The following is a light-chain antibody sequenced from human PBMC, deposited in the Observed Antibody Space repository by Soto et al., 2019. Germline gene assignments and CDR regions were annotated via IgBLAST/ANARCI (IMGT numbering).Light chain of an antibody. CDR2: WAS. V-gene: IGKV4-1*01. J-gene: IGKJ1*01. CDR1: QTVFHTSYNKDF. Sequence: DIVMTQSPDSLSVSLGERATINCKSSQTVFHTSYNKDFLAWYQQKAGQPPKLLFYWASTRESGVPARFSGGGSGTDFSLTISSLQPEDVAVYYCQQYYSTPWTFGQGTKVEIK. CDR3: QQYYSTPWT.